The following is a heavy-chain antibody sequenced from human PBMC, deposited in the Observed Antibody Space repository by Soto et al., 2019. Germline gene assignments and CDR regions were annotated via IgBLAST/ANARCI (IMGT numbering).Heavy chain of an antibody. Sequence: SETLSLSRTVTGGSTSHYYWSWIRQPPGKGLEWIGYIYYSGNVNYNPSFKSRVTISVDTSKNQFSLKLSSVTAADTALYYCARGDYDSNGFYYDYWGQGALVTVS. V-gene: IGHV4-59*01. J-gene: IGHJ4*02. CDR3: ARGDYDSNGFYYDY. CDR1: GGSTSHYY. D-gene: IGHD3-22*01. CDR2: IYYSGNV.